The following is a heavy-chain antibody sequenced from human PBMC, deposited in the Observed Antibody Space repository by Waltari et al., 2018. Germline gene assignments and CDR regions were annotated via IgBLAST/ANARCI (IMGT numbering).Heavy chain of an antibody. Sequence: QVQLVQSGAEVKKPGSSVKVSCKASGGTFSSYAISWVRQAPGQGLGWMGGIIPIFGPANYAQKCQGRVTITADESTSTAYMELSSLRSEDTAVYYCARDPGIAAAGTTYYYYGMDVWGQGTTVTVSS. D-gene: IGHD6-13*01. CDR3: ARDPGIAAAGTTYYYYGMDV. CDR2: IIPIFGPA. J-gene: IGHJ6*02. V-gene: IGHV1-69*01. CDR1: GGTFSSYA.